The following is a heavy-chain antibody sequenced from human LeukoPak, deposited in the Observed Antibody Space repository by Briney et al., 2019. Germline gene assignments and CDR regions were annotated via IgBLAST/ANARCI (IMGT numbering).Heavy chain of an antibody. J-gene: IGHJ5*02. CDR2: IIPIFGTA. CDR1: GGTFSRYT. CDR3: ARLVLEVRIGYCSSTSCPNWFDP. D-gene: IGHD2-2*01. Sequence: VASVKVSCKASGGTFSRYTISWVRQAPGQGLEWMGGIIPIFGTANYAQKFQGRVTITTDESTSTAYMELSSLRSEDTAVYYCARLVLEVRIGYCSSTSCPNWFDPWGQGTLVTVSS. V-gene: IGHV1-69*05.